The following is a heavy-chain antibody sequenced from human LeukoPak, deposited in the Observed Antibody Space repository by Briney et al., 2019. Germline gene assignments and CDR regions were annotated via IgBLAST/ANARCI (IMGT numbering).Heavy chain of an antibody. CDR3: ASTILGSWYFDY. D-gene: IGHD6-13*01. CDR1: GFTFSDYY. Sequence: GGSLRLSCAASGFTFSDYYMSWIRQAPGKGLEWVSCIATSSTYTNYADSVEGRFTISRDNAKNSLYLQMNSLRAEDTAVYYCASTILGSWYFDYWGQGTLVTVSS. CDR2: IATSSTYT. V-gene: IGHV3-11*06. J-gene: IGHJ4*02.